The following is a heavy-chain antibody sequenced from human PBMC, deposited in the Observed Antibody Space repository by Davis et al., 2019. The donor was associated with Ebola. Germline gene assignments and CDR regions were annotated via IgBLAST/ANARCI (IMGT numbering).Heavy chain of an antibody. J-gene: IGHJ6*02. Sequence: MPSETLSLTCAVDGGSFSAYYWSWIRQPPGKGLEWIGEIYHTGDTNYNPSLKSRVTISVDTSKNQFSLKLSSVTAADTAVYYCARWPPLRVWYYGMDVWGQGTTVTVSS. CDR1: GGSFSAYY. V-gene: IGHV4-34*01. D-gene: IGHD2-21*01. CDR2: IYHTGDT. CDR3: ARWPPLRVWYYGMDV.